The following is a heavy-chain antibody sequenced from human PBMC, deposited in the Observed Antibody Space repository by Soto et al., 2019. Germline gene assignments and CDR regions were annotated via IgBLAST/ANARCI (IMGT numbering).Heavy chain of an antibody. CDR2: IWYDGSNK. CDR1: GFTFSSYG. J-gene: IGHJ6*02. Sequence: QVQLVESGGGVVQPGRSLRLSCAASGFTFSSYGMHWVRQAPGKGLEWVAAIWYDGSNKYYADSVKGRCTISRDNSKNPLYLQMNSLRAEDKAVYYCAMDSRYCSGGSWYGYYGMDVWGQGTSVAV. CDR3: AMDSRYCSGGSWYGYYGMDV. V-gene: IGHV3-33*01. D-gene: IGHD2-15*01.